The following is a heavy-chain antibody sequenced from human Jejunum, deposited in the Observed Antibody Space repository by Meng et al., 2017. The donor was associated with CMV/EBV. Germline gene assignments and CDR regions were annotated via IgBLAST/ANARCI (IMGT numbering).Heavy chain of an antibody. CDR1: TFRIYS. CDR2: ISTTSTYI. J-gene: IGHJ4*02. D-gene: IGHD5-18*01. Sequence: TFRIYSLNWVRQAPGKGLEWVSSISTTSTYISYADSLQGRFTISRDNAKNSLYLQMNSLRSEDTAMYYCATDRMDTSARRGFFDYWGQGTLVTVSS. CDR3: ATDRMDTSARRGFFDY. V-gene: IGHV3-21*01.